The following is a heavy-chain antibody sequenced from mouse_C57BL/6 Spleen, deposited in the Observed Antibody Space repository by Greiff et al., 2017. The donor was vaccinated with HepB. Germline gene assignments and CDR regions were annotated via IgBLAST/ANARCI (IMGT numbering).Heavy chain of an antibody. D-gene: IGHD1-1*01. V-gene: IGHV1-18*01. CDR1: GYTFTDYN. CDR2: INPNNGGT. J-gene: IGHJ4*01. CDR3: ARGPLSSYYGSRWGYAMDY. Sequence: EVQLQQSGPELVKPGASVKIPCKASGYTFTDYNMDWVKQSHGKSLEWIGDINPNNGGTIYNQKLKGKATLTVDKSSSTAYMELRSLTSEDTAVYCCARGPLSSYYGSRWGYAMDYWGQGTAVTVSS.